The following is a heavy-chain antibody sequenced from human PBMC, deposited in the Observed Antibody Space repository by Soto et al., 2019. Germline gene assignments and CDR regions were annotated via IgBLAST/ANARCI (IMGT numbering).Heavy chain of an antibody. D-gene: IGHD1-26*01. CDR2: IKSKTDGGTT. CDR1: GFTFSNAW. CDR3: TTFIVGATDFDY. V-gene: IGHV3-15*01. J-gene: IGHJ4*02. Sequence: GGSLRLSCAASGFTFSNAWMSWVRQAPGKGLERVGRIKSKTDGGTTDYAAPVKGRFTISRDDSKNTLYLQMNSLKTEYTAVYYCTTFIVGATDFDYWGQGTLVTVSS.